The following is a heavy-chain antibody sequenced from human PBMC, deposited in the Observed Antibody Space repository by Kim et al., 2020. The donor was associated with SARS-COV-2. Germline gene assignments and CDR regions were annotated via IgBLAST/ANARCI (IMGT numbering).Heavy chain of an antibody. CDR3: AKDLNWAFEY. Sequence: TTSYSDSVRGRFSVSRDNAQASVFLKMHSLRVDDTGVYYCAKDLNWAFEYWGQGALVTVSS. CDR2: TT. D-gene: IGHD7-27*01. J-gene: IGHJ4*02. V-gene: IGHV3-48*03.